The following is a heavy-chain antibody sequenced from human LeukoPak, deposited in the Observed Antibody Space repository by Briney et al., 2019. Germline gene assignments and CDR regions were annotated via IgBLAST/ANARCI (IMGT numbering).Heavy chain of an antibody. Sequence: KASETLSLTCAVYGGSFSGYYWSWIRQPPGKGLEWIGEINHSGSTNYNPSLKSRVTISVDTSKNQFSLKLSSVTAADTAVYYCASFYCSGGSCPSTGWFDPWGQGTVVTVSS. CDR1: GGSFSGYY. D-gene: IGHD2-15*01. CDR2: INHSGST. CDR3: ASFYCSGGSCPSTGWFDP. J-gene: IGHJ5*02. V-gene: IGHV4-34*01.